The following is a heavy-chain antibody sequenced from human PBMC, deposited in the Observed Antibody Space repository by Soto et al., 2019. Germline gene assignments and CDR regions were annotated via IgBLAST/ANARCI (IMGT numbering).Heavy chain of an antibody. CDR1: GFTFSSYG. D-gene: IGHD3-9*01. Sequence: PGGSLRLACAASGFTFSSYGMHWVRQAPGKGLEWVAVISYDGSNKYYADSVKGRFTISRDNSKNTLYLQMNSLRAEDTAVYYCAKGERTISNFDYWGQGTLVTVSS. V-gene: IGHV3-30*18. CDR2: ISYDGSNK. J-gene: IGHJ4*02. CDR3: AKGERTISNFDY.